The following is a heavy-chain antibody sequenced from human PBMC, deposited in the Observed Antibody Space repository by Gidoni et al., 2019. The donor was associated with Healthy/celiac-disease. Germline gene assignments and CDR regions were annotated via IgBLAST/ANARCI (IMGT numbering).Heavy chain of an antibody. D-gene: IGHD1-26*01. J-gene: IGHJ4*02. CDR3: AKGRQYQGAVFDY. V-gene: IGHV3-23*01. Sequence: EVQLLESGGGLVQPGGSLRLSCAASGFPFSSYAMSWVRQAPGKGLEWVSAISGSGGRTYYADSVKGRFTISRDNSKNTLYLQMNSLRAEDTAVYYCAKGRQYQGAVFDYWGQGTLVTVSS. CDR2: ISGSGGRT. CDR1: GFPFSSYA.